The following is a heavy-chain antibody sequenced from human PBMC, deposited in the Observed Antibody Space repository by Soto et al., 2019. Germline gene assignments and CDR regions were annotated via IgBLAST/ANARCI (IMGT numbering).Heavy chain of an antibody. CDR1: GGTFSTHA. CDR3: ARDPYVVYSVCIGYYGLDV. CDR2: IIPMYGSR. V-gene: IGHV1-69*01. J-gene: IGHJ6*02. Sequence: QVQLVQSGAEVKKPGSSVRVSCKASGGTFSTHAISWVRQAPGRGPEWIGGIIPMYGSRKYAPNFQGRVTMIAHASTNAAPMELSSLRSEDTAVYYCARDPYVVYSVCIGYYGLDVWGQGTTVTVSS. D-gene: IGHD3-16*01.